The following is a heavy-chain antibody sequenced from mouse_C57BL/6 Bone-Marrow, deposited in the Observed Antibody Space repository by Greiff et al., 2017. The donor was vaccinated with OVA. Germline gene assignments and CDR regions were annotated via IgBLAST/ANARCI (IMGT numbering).Heavy chain of an antibody. CDR2: IYPRSGNT. D-gene: IGHD1-1*01. V-gene: IGHV1-81*01. CDR3: ARWDYYYGSSFV. CDR1: GYTFTSYG. J-gene: IGHJ3*01. Sequence: VQVVESGAELARPGASVKLSCKASGYTFTSYGISWVKQRTGQGLEWIGEIYPRSGNTYYNEKFKGKATLTADKSSSTAYMERRSLTSEDSAVYFCARWDYYYGSSFVWGQGTLVTVSA.